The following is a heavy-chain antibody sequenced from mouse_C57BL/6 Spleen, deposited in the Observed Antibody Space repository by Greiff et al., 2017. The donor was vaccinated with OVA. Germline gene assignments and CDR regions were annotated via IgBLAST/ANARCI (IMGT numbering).Heavy chain of an antibody. J-gene: IGHJ3*01. CDR1: GYTFTSYW. D-gene: IGHD4-1*01. Sequence: VQLQQPGAELVMPGASVKLSCKASGYTFTSYWMHWVKQRPGQGLEWIGEIDPSDSYTNYNQKFKGKSTLTVDKSSSTAYMQLSSLTSEDSAVYYCAVTGTRFAYWGQGTLVTVSA. CDR2: IDPSDSYT. V-gene: IGHV1-69*01. CDR3: AVTGTRFAY.